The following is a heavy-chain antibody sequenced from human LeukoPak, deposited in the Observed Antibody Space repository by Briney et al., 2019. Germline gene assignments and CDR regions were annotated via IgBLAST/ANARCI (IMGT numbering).Heavy chain of an antibody. D-gene: IGHD6-25*01. CDR1: GFTFSSFA. J-gene: IGHJ5*02. V-gene: IGHV3-23*01. CDR2: ISGSGGST. Sequence: GGSLRLSCAASGFTFSSFAMSWVRQAPGKGLEWVSAISGSGGSTYYADSVKGRFSISRDNSKNTLFLQMNSLRAEDTAIYYCARTARLPNTWGQGTLVTVSS. CDR3: ARTARLPNT.